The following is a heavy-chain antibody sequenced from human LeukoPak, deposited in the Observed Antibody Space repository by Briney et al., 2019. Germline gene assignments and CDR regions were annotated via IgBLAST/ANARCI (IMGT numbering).Heavy chain of an antibody. CDR3: AKAQVGPAYYFDY. V-gene: IGHV3-30*04. J-gene: IGHJ4*02. CDR2: ISYDGSNK. CDR1: GFTFSSYA. Sequence: GRSLRLSCAASGFTFSSYAMHWVRQAPGKGLEWVAVISYDGSNKYYADSVKGRFTISRDNSKNTLYLQMNSLRAEDTAVYYCAKAQVGPAYYFDYWGQGTLVTVSS.